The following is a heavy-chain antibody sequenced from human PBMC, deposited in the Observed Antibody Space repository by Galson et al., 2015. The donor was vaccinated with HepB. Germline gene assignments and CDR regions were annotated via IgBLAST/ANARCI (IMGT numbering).Heavy chain of an antibody. D-gene: IGHD3-9*01. CDR1: GYTFTSYY. V-gene: IGHV1-46*04. CDR3: ARSFDILTAWGGWGGVMDV. J-gene: IGHJ6*02. CDR2: INPSGGST. Sequence: SVKVSCKASGYTFTSYYMHWVRQAPGQGLEWMGIINPSGGSTSYAQKLQGRVTMTRDTSTSTVYMELSSLRSEDTAVYYCARSFDILTAWGGWGGVMDVWGQGTTVTVSS.